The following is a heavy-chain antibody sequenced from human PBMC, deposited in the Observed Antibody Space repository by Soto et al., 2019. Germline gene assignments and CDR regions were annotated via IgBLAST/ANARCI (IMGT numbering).Heavy chain of an antibody. J-gene: IGHJ5*02. V-gene: IGHV3-53*02. CDR3: ARELQVDPGRFDP. Sequence: EVQLVETGGGLIQPGGSLRLSCAASGFTVSSNYMSWVRQAPGKGLEWVSVIYRDGTTYYADSVKGRFTISRDNSKNTVYLQMNRLRGEDTAVYYCARELQVDPGRFDPWGQGTLVTVSS. CDR2: IYRDGTT. D-gene: IGHD3-10*01. CDR1: GFTVSSNY.